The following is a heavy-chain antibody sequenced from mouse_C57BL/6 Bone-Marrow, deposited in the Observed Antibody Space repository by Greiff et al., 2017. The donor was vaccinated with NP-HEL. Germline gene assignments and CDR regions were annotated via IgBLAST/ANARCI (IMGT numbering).Heavy chain of an antibody. J-gene: IGHJ3*01. CDR3: TVGFYDYDPFAY. CDR2: IRLKSDNYAT. CDR1: GFTFSNYW. V-gene: IGHV6-3*01. D-gene: IGHD2-4*01. Sequence: EVKVEESGGGLVQPGGSMKLSCVASGFTFSNYWMNWVRQSPEKGLEWVAQIRLKSDNYATHYAESVKGRFTISRDDSKSSVYLQMNNLRAEDTGIYYCTVGFYDYDPFAYWGQGTLVTVSA.